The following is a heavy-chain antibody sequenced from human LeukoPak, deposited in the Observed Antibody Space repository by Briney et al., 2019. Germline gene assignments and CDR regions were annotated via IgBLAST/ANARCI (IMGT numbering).Heavy chain of an antibody. D-gene: IGHD2-2*01. CDR2: ISRSGSV. J-gene: IGHJ6*03. CDR1: GYSISSGYY. Sequence: SETLSLTCTVSGYSISSGYYWGWIRQPPGKGLDWIGSISRSGSVYYNPSLKSRVTISVDTSKNQFSLKLSSVTAADTAVYYCARVVPAANYYYYMDVWGKGTTVTISS. V-gene: IGHV4-38-2*02. CDR3: ARVVPAANYYYYMDV.